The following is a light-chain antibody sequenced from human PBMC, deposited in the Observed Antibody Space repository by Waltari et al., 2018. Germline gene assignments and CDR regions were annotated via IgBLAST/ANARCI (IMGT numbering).Light chain of an antibody. J-gene: IGKJ5*01. V-gene: IGKV3-20*01. Sequence: EIVLTQSPGTLSLSPGERATLSCRASQSVSSSYLAWYQQKPGQAPRLLIYGASSRATGIPDTFSGSGSGTDFTLTISRLEPEDCAVYYCQQYGSSPSITFGQGTRLEIK. CDR2: GAS. CDR1: QSVSSSY. CDR3: QQYGSSPSIT.